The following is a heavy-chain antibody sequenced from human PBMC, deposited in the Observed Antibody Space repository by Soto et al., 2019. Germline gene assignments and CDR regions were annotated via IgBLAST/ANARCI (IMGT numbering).Heavy chain of an antibody. CDR2: IYYSGST. D-gene: IGHD3-10*01. J-gene: IGHJ6*02. CDR3: AREYYGSGGRMDV. V-gene: IGHV4-59*01. CDR1: GGSISSYY. Sequence: QVQLQESGPGLVKPSETLSLTCTVSGGSISSYYWSWIRQPPGKGLEWIGYIYYSGSTNYNPSLKSRVTISVDTSKNQFTLKLSSVTAADTAVYYCAREYYGSGGRMDVWGQGTTVTVSS.